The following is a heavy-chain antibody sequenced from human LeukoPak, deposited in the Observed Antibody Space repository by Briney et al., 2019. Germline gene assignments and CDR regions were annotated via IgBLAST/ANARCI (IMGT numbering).Heavy chain of an antibody. Sequence: QSGGSLRLSCAASGFTFSSYGMHWVRQAPGKGLEWVAYIQYDGSNEQFADSVKGRFTISRDNAKNSVYLQMTSLRAEDTAVYYCVGGDYWGQGTLVTVSS. J-gene: IGHJ4*02. CDR2: IQYDGSNE. CDR1: GFTFSSYG. V-gene: IGHV3-30*02. CDR3: VGGDY.